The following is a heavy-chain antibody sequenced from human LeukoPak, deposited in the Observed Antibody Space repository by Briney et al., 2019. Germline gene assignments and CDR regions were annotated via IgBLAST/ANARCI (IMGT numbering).Heavy chain of an antibody. V-gene: IGHV1-18*01. Sequence: ASVKVSCKASGYTFNIYGISWVRQAPGQGLEWMGWISAYNGNTNYAQKLQGRVTMTTDTSTSTAYMELRSLRSDDTAVYYCARGGYSYGYIGYFDYWGQGTLVTVSS. J-gene: IGHJ4*02. D-gene: IGHD5-18*01. CDR3: ARGGYSYGYIGYFDY. CDR1: GYTFNIYG. CDR2: ISAYNGNT.